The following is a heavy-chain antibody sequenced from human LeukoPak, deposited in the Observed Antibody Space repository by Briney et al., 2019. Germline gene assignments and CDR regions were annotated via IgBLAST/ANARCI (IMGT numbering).Heavy chain of an antibody. CDR3: ARTLDDFWSGTSYHFDY. Sequence: GVSQRLSCAASGFTFSIYGMHWVRQAPGKGLVWVAVIWYDGSNKFYADSVKGRFTISRDNSKNTLYLQMNSLRAEDTAVYYCARTLDDFWSGTSYHFDYWGQGTLVTVSS. CDR1: GFTFSIYG. J-gene: IGHJ4*02. CDR2: IWYDGSNK. D-gene: IGHD3-3*01. V-gene: IGHV3-33*01.